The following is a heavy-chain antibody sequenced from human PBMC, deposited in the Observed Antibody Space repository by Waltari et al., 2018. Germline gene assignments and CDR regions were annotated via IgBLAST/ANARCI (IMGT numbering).Heavy chain of an antibody. CDR2: SDRGDSEN. J-gene: IGHJ4*02. CDR3: ARRSPVIVDY. Sequence: EVQLVQSGAEVKKPGESLKISCKGSGYSFTSYWICWVRQLPGKGVEGRGRSDRGDSENRYSPACQGQVTMSADKSSSTAYRQWSRRKASDTAMYYCARRSPVIVDYWGQGTLVTVSS. V-gene: IGHV5-51*01. CDR1: GYSFTSYW. D-gene: IGHD3-22*01.